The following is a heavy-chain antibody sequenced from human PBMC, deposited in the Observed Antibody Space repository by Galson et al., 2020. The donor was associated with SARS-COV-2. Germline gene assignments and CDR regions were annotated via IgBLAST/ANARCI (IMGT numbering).Heavy chain of an antibody. Sequence: SETLSLTCTVSGGSISSSSYYWGWIRQPPGKGLEWIGSSYYSGSTYYNPSLKSRVTISVDTSKNQFSLKLSSVTAADTAVYYCASDYYDSTMFDYGGQGTLVTVSS. CDR3: ASDYYDSTMFDY. J-gene: IGHJ4*02. CDR1: GGSISSSSYY. V-gene: IGHV4-39*07. D-gene: IGHD3-22*01. CDR2: SYYSGST.